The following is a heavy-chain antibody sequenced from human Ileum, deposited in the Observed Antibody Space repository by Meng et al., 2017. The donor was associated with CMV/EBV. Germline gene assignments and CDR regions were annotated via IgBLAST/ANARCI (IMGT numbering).Heavy chain of an antibody. CDR1: GYTFTNYG. D-gene: IGHD2-2*01. Sequence: ASVKVSCKASGYTFTNYGISWVRQAPGQGLEWMGWINPDSGGTNYAQKFQGRVTMTRDTSISTAYMELSRLRSDDTAVYYCARVAGDIVVVPAATAHYYYYYYGMDVWGQGTTVTVSS. J-gene: IGHJ6*02. V-gene: IGHV1-2*02. CDR3: ARVAGDIVVVPAATAHYYYYYYGMDV. CDR2: INPDSGGT.